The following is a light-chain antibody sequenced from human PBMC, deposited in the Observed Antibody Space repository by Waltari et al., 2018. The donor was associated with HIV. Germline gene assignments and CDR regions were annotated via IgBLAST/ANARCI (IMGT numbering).Light chain of an antibody. J-gene: IGKJ1*01. Sequence: EIVLTQSPGTLSLSPGDRATLSCRVSQSISSNFLAWYRQKPGQAPTLLIYGASSRATDIPDRFSGSGSETDFTLTIIRLEPEDFAVYYCQQYGSSPWTFGQGTKVEIK. CDR2: GAS. CDR3: QQYGSSPWT. V-gene: IGKV3-20*01. CDR1: QSISSNF.